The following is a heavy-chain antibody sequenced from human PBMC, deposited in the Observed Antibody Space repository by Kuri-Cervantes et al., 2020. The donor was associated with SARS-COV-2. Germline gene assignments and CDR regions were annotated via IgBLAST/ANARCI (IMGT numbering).Heavy chain of an antibody. CDR1: GNSFTTYW. V-gene: IGHV5-51*01. CDR3: ARQRFHYYDSSGYQGANDY. J-gene: IGHJ4*02. Sequence: GGSLRLSCKHSGNSFTTYWIGWVRQMPGNGLELMGIIYPGDSNTKYSPSFQGHVTMSSDKSLRTAYLQWSSLKASDTAMYYCARQRFHYYDSSGYQGANDYWGQGTLVTVSS. D-gene: IGHD3-22*01. CDR2: IYPGDSNT.